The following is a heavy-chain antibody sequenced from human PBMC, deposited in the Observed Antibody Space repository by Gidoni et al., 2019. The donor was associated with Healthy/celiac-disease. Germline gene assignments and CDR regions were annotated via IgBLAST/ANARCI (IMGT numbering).Heavy chain of an antibody. CDR3: ARGGIAAAGTFDY. CDR2: TNHSGST. CDR1: GGSFSGYY. Sequence: QVQLQQWGAGLLKPSETLSLTCAVYGGSFSGYYWSWIRQPPGKGLEWIGETNHSGSTNYNPSLKSRVTISVDTSKNQCSLKLSSVTAADTAVYYCARGGIAAAGTFDYWGQGTLVTVSS. J-gene: IGHJ4*02. D-gene: IGHD6-13*01. V-gene: IGHV4-34*01.